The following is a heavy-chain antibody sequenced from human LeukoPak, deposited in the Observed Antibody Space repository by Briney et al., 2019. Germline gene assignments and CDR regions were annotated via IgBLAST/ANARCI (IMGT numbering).Heavy chain of an antibody. Sequence: GGSLRLSCAASGFTFSNAWMTWVRQAPGKGLEWVGRIKSKTAGGTIDYAAPVKGRFTISRDDSKNTLYLQMNSLKTEDTAVYYCTTGESMVGSTIHIRWADWGQGTLVTVSS. CDR3: TTGESMVGSTIHIRWAD. D-gene: IGHD1-26*01. J-gene: IGHJ4*02. CDR2: IKSKTAGGTI. CDR1: GFTFSNAW. V-gene: IGHV3-15*01.